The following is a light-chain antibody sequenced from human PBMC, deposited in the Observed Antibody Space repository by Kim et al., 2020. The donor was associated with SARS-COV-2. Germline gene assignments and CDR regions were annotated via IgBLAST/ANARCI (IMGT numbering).Light chain of an antibody. CDR3: QAWDSGTVV. Sequence: SHELTQPPSVSLSPGQTATITCSGDELRNKYVCWYQQRPGQSPLLVIYQDTKRPSGIPERFSGSNSGNTATLTISGTQTVDEADYYCQAWDSGTVVFGGGTQLTVL. CDR2: QDT. V-gene: IGLV3-1*01. J-gene: IGLJ2*01. CDR1: ELRNKY.